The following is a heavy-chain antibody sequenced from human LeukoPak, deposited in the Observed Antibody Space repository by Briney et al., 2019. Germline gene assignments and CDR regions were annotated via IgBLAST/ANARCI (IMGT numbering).Heavy chain of an antibody. D-gene: IGHD3-16*01. CDR3: ARDRLGDVSGSYFEDY. J-gene: IGHJ4*02. Sequence: SETLSLTCTVSGGSISSSSYYWGWIRQPPGKGLEWIGSIYYSGSTYYNPSLKSRVTISVDTSKNQFSLKLSSVTAADTAVYYCARDRLGDVSGSYFEDYWGQGTLVTVSS. CDR2: IYYSGST. V-gene: IGHV4-39*07. CDR1: GGSISSSSYY.